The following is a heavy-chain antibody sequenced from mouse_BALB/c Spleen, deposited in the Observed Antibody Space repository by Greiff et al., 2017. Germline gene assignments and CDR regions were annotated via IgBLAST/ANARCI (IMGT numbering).Heavy chain of an antibody. D-gene: IGHD2-3*01. CDR2: ILPGSGST. V-gene: IGHV1-9*01. CDR1: GYTFSSYW. Sequence: QVQLQQSGAELMKPGASVKISCKATGYTFSSYWIEWVKQRPGHGLEWIGEILPGSGSTNYNEKFKGKATFTADTSSNTAYMQLSSLTSEDSAVYYCARLDGYYGRGYWGQGTTLTVAS. J-gene: IGHJ2*01. CDR3: ARLDGYYGRGY.